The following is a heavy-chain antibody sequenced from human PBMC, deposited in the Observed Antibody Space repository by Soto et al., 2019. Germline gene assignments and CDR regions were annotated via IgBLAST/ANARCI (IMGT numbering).Heavy chain of an antibody. Sequence: EVQLLESGGGLIQRGGSLRLSCAGSGFTFSSHAMSWVRQAPEKGLEWVSGISGSGDDTFYAESVRGRFTISRDNSKNIVYLQMNGLRPDDTAVYYCAKRMGPQDYWGQGTLVTFSS. V-gene: IGHV3-23*01. CDR2: ISGSGDDT. CDR1: GFTFSSHA. J-gene: IGHJ4*02. CDR3: AKRMGPQDY. D-gene: IGHD2-15*01.